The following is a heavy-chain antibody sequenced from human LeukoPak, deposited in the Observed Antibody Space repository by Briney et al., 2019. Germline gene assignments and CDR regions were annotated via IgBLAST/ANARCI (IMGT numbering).Heavy chain of an antibody. CDR1: GFTFSSYS. J-gene: IGHJ4*02. D-gene: IGHD1-26*01. CDR2: ASSTSNYI. V-gene: IGHV3-21*01. CDR3: ARDLNRGSYWSFDY. Sequence: GGSLRLSCAASGFTFSSYSMNWVSQAPGKGLEWVSSASSTSNYIYYADSVKGRFTISRDNAKRSLYLQMNSLRADDTAVYYCARDLNRGSYWSFDYWGQGTLVTVSS.